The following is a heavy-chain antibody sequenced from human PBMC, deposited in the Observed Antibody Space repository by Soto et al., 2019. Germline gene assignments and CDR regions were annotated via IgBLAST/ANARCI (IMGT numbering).Heavy chain of an antibody. V-gene: IGHV4-59*03. CDR2: VYNSGST. Sequence: KTSETLSLTCTVSGGSISSNYWTWIRQPPGKGLEWIGYVYNSGSTNYNPSLKSRVTISVDASRSQFSLKLTSVTAADTALYYCAAGTLGAVWTPLDDWGQGTLVTVSS. J-gene: IGHJ4*02. CDR3: AAGTLGAVWTPLDD. CDR1: GGSISSNY. D-gene: IGHD3-16*01.